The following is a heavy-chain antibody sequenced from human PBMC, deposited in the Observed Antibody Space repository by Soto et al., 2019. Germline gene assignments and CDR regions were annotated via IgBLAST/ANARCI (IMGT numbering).Heavy chain of an antibody. J-gene: IGHJ4*02. V-gene: IGHV4-39*01. CDR2: VYYRGRS. CDR1: GCSVTNSSYY. CDR3: VSQRTTVPTQAYFDY. D-gene: IGHD4-17*01. Sequence: SDTLSLTCTVSGCSVTNSSYYWGWIRQSPGKGLEWIGSVYYRGRSYSKSSVKSRVTISVDTSKNRFSLSLNSVTASDTAVYFCVSQRTTVPTQAYFDYWGPGALVTVSS.